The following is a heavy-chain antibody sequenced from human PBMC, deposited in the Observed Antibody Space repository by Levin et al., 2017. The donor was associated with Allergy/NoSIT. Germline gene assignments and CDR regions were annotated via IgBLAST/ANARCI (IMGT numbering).Heavy chain of an antibody. CDR1: GYTFTSYA. CDR3: ARDLAAAPLYY. V-gene: IGHV1-3*01. D-gene: IGHD6-13*01. CDR2: INAGNGNT. Sequence: GESLKISCKASGYTFTSYAMHWVRQAPGQRLEWMGWINAGNGNTKYSQKFQGRVTITRDTSASTAYMELSSLRSEDTAVYYCARDLAAAPLYYWGQGTLVTVSS. J-gene: IGHJ4*02.